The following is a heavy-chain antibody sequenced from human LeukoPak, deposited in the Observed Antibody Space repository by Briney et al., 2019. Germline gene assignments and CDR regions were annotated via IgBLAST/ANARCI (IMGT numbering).Heavy chain of an antibody. CDR1: GGSISRYY. CDR3: ARVDYYDSSVFDY. D-gene: IGHD3-22*01. J-gene: IGHJ4*02. Sequence: SETLSLTCTVSGGSISRYYWSWIRQPPGKGLEWIGYIYYSGSTNYNPSLKSRVTISVDTSKNQFSLILNSVTAADTAVYYCARVDYYDSSVFDYWGQGTLVTVSS. CDR2: IYYSGST. V-gene: IGHV4-59*01.